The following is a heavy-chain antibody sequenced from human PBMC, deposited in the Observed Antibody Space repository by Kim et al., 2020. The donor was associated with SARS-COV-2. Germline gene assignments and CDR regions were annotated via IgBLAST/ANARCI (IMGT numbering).Heavy chain of an antibody. Sequence: GSLRLSCVASESAFSRYWMHWVRQAPGKGLVWVSQINGDGSSTTYADSVKGRFTIPRDNAKNTPHPQMNSLGVDDPAVYYCARGGLGTGLDYWGQGTLV. CDR3: ARGGLGTGLDY. CDR2: INGDGSST. J-gene: IGHJ4*02. V-gene: IGHV3-74*01. D-gene: IGHD7-27*01. CDR1: ESAFSRYW.